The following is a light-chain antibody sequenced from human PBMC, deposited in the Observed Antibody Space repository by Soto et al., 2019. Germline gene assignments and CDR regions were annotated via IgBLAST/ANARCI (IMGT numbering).Light chain of an antibody. J-gene: IGLJ2*01. Sequence: QSALTQPASVSGSPGQSITISCTGTSSDVGGYNFVSWYQQPPGNAPKLIIYDVSDRPSGVSRRFSGSKSGNTASLTISGLQAEDEADYFCSSYTSTSTVIFGGGTKLTVL. V-gene: IGLV2-14*03. CDR3: SSYTSTSTVI. CDR2: DVS. CDR1: SSDVGGYNF.